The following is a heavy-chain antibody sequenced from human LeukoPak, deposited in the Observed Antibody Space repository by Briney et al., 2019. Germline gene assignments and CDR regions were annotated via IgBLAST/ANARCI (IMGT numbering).Heavy chain of an antibody. CDR3: AKSPSPRDSSGYYYRY. CDR1: GFTFSSYG. V-gene: IGHV3-30*18. Sequence: GGSLRLSCAASGFTFSSYGMHWVRQAPGKGLEWVAVISYDGSNKYYADSVKGRFTISRDNSKNTLYLQMNSLRAEDTAVCYCAKSPSPRDSSGYYYRYWGQGTLVTVSS. CDR2: ISYDGSNK. D-gene: IGHD3-22*01. J-gene: IGHJ4*02.